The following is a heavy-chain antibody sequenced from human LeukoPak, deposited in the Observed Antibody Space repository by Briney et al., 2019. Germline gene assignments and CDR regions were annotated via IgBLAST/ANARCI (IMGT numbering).Heavy chain of an antibody. Sequence: SETLSLTCTVSGGSFSSYYWSWLRQPPEKALEWIGYIYYTGSTNYNPSLKSRVTISVDTAKNKFSLRLSSVTAADTAVYYCARGGSRQSSSSDFDYWGQGILVTVSS. V-gene: IGHV4-59*01. CDR3: ARGGSRQSSSSDFDY. J-gene: IGHJ4*02. CDR2: IYYTGST. CDR1: GGSFSSYY. D-gene: IGHD6-6*01.